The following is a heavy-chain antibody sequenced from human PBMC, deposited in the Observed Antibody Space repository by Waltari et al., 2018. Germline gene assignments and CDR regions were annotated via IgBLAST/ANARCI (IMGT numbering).Heavy chain of an antibody. CDR2: ISSSSSYI. Sequence: EVQLVESGGGLVKPGGSLRLSWAASGFTFSSYSMNLVRQAPGKGLEWVSSISSSSSYIYYADSVKGRFTISRDNAKNSLYLQMNSLRAEDTAVYYCARDFKNYYDSSGCFDYWGQGTLVTVSS. V-gene: IGHV3-21*01. CDR1: GFTFSSYS. CDR3: ARDFKNYYDSSGCFDY. J-gene: IGHJ4*02. D-gene: IGHD3-22*01.